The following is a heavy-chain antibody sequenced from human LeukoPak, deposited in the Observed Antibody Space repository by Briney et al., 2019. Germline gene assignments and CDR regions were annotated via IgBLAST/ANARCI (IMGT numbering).Heavy chain of an antibody. Sequence: GGSLRLSCAASGFTFSSYSMNWVRQAPGKGLEWVSSISSSSSYIYYADSVKGRFTISRDNAKNSLYLQMNSLRAENTAVYYCARGGELLRPADYWGQGTLVTVSS. CDR2: ISSSSSYI. CDR3: ARGGELLRPADY. V-gene: IGHV3-21*01. J-gene: IGHJ4*02. CDR1: GFTFSSYS. D-gene: IGHD1-26*01.